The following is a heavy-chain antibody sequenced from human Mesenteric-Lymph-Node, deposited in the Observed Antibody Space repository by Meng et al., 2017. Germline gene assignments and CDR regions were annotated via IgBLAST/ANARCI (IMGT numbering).Heavy chain of an antibody. Sequence: EVQLLESGGGLVQPGGSLRLYCAASAFTSTNYARSWVRQAPGKGLEWVSTISDSGGRIFYADSVKGRFTISRDNSKNTVYLQMNSLRVEDTAIYYCAKRVEWQQLAPFDYWGRGTLVTVSS. D-gene: IGHD6-13*01. V-gene: IGHV3-23*01. CDR2: ISDSGGRI. J-gene: IGHJ4*02. CDR3: AKRVEWQQLAPFDY. CDR1: AFTSTNYA.